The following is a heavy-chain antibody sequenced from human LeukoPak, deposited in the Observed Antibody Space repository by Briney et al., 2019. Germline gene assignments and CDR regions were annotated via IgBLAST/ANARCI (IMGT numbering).Heavy chain of an antibody. Sequence: PSETLSLTCAVYGGSFSGYYWSWIRQPPGKGLEWIGEINHSGSTNYNPSLKSRVTISVDTSKNQFSLKLSSVTAADTAVYYCARLGAYTVTIHNRRKPFDYWGQGTLVTASS. CDR3: ARLGAYTVTIHNRRKPFDY. CDR2: INHSGST. CDR1: GGSFSGYY. J-gene: IGHJ4*02. D-gene: IGHD4-17*01. V-gene: IGHV4-34*01.